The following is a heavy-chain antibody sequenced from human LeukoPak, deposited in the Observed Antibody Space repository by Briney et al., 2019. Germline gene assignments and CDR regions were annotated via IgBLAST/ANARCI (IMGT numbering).Heavy chain of an antibody. CDR2: VYYNGDI. CDR1: GVPISTYY. J-gene: IGHJ4*01. CDR3: ATTWYYDTRGYLFDD. Sequence: SETLSLTCSVSGVPISTYYWSWIRQSPGKRLEWIAYVYYNGDIMYNPSLKSRVTISLDTSKNQFSLNMASVTAADTAVYFCATTWYYDTRGYLFDDWGHGTLVTVSS. V-gene: IGHV4-59*01. D-gene: IGHD3-22*01.